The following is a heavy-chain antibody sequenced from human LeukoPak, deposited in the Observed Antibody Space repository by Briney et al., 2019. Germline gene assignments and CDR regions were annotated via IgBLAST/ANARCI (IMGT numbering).Heavy chain of an antibody. D-gene: IGHD6-13*01. V-gene: IGHV4-59*01. CDR2: IYYSGST. Sequence: SETLSLTCPVSGGSISSYYCSWIRQPPGKGLEWIGYIYYSGSTNYNPSLKSRVTISVDTSKNQFSLRLSSVTAADTAVYYCARSMPHSSSFVDGMDVWGQGTTVTVSS. CDR3: ARSMPHSSSFVDGMDV. J-gene: IGHJ6*02. CDR1: GGSISSYY.